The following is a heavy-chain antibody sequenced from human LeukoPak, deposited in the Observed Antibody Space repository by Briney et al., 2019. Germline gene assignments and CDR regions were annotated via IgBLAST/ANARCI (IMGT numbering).Heavy chain of an antibody. CDR3: ASGYYFDY. V-gene: IGHV3-23*01. Sequence: PGGSLRLSCAASGFSFSGYAMSWVRQAPGKGLEWVSSISGSGGNKYYADSVKGRFTITRDNSKNTLYLQMNSLRAEDTAVYFCASGYYFDYWGQGTLVTVSS. CDR2: ISGSGGNK. D-gene: IGHD3-10*01. J-gene: IGHJ4*02. CDR1: GFSFSGYA.